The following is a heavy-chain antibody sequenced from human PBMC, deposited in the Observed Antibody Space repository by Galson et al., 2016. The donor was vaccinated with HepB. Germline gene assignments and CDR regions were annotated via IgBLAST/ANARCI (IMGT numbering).Heavy chain of an antibody. CDR2: IYGTGNI. Sequence: TLSLTCTVSGGSISGYYWTWIRQSAGGGLEWLGRIYGTGNIRYNPSLESRASMSLDMSKSQISLEVRSVTAADTAVYYCARGAPPGDYYHYMDVWGKGTSVTVSS. J-gene: IGHJ6*03. CDR1: GGSISGYY. V-gene: IGHV4-4*07. D-gene: IGHD1-26*01. CDR3: ARGAPPGDYYHYMDV.